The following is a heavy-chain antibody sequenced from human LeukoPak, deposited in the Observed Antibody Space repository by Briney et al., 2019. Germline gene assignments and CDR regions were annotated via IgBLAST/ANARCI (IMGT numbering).Heavy chain of an antibody. CDR2: IKQDGSEK. Sequence: PGGSLRLSCAASGSTFSTYWMSWVRQAPGKGLEWVANIKQDGSEKYYVDSVKGRFTISRDNAKNSLYLQMNSLRAEDTAVYYCARVYYDSSGYYPFDYWGQGTLVTVSS. D-gene: IGHD3-22*01. CDR1: GSTFSTYW. J-gene: IGHJ4*02. V-gene: IGHV3-7*01. CDR3: ARVYYDSSGYYPFDY.